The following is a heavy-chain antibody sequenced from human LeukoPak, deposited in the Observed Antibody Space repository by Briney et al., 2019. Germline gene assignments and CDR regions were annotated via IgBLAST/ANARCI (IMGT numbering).Heavy chain of an antibody. Sequence: ASVRVSCKASGYTFTSYGISWVRQAPGQGLEWMGWISAYNGNTNYAQKLQGRVTMTTDTSTSTAYMELRSLRSDDTAVYYCARKYQSGDCSSTSCYLSHAFDIWGQGTMVTVSS. CDR1: GYTFTSYG. D-gene: IGHD2-2*01. J-gene: IGHJ3*02. V-gene: IGHV1-18*01. CDR3: ARKYQSGDCSSTSCYLSHAFDI. CDR2: ISAYNGNT.